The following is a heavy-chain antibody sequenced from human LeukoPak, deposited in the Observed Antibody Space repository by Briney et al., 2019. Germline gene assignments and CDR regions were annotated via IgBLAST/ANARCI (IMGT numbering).Heavy chain of an antibody. CDR1: GFTFSSYG. Sequence: AGGSLRLSCAASGFTFSSYGMSWVRQAPGKGLEWVSGISGSDGSTYYADSVKGRFTISRDNSKNTLYLQMNSLRAEDTAGYYCANGVYYYYIDVWGKGTTVTVSS. CDR2: ISGSDGST. J-gene: IGHJ6*03. CDR3: ANGVYYYYIDV. V-gene: IGHV3-23*01.